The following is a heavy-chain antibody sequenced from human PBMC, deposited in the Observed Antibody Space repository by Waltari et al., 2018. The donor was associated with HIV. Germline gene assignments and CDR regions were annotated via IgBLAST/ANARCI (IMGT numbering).Heavy chain of an antibody. CDR3: VTRGYNFVEFGHRLDF. V-gene: IGHV3-23*01. J-gene: IGHJ4*02. CDR1: GFNFDIYA. Sequence: EVQFFESGGGLERPGGSLILSCIASGFNFDIYAMTLVRQAPGTGLEVGSMIVLIVSSTYYADFVKGRATISRDNSMDMFALLMKALRVDDTAVYHCVTRGYNFVEFGHRLDFWGRGILVTVS. D-gene: IGHD3-3*01. CDR2: IVLIVSST.